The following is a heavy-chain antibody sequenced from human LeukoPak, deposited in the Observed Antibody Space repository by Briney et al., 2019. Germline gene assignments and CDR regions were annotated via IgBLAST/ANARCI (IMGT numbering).Heavy chain of an antibody. CDR2: INPNSGGT. V-gene: IGHV1-2*02. Sequence: GASVKVSCKASGDSLSNHGISWVRQAPGQGLEWMGWINPNSGGTNYAQKFQGRVTMTRDTSISTAYMELSRLRSDDTAVYYCARDLGGDYWGQGTLVTVSS. J-gene: IGHJ4*02. CDR3: ARDLGGDY. CDR1: GDSLSNHG.